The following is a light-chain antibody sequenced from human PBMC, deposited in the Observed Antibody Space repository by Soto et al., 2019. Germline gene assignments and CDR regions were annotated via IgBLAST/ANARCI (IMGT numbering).Light chain of an antibody. V-gene: IGKV4-1*01. CDR3: HQSYGTPWT. CDR2: WAS. CDR1: QSVLYSPNSKNY. J-gene: IGKJ1*01. Sequence: IVMTQSPDSLAVSLGERATINCKSSQSVLYSPNSKNYLAWYQQKPGQPPKLLIYWASIRESGVPDRFTGSGSATDFTLTISSLQAEDVAVYYCHQSYGTPWTFGQGTKVDIK.